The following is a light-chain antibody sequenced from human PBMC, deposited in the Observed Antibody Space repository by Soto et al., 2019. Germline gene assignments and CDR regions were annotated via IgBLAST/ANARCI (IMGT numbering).Light chain of an antibody. J-gene: IGKJ4*02. Sequence: EILLTQSPATLSVSPGESATLSCRASRHVTINLAWYQQKPGQAPRLLIYHASARATGIPARFIGGGSGTDLTLTITNVQSEDFAVYCCQEYNKWPRFGGGTTVEIK. V-gene: IGKV3-15*01. CDR2: HAS. CDR1: RHVTIN. CDR3: QEYNKWPR.